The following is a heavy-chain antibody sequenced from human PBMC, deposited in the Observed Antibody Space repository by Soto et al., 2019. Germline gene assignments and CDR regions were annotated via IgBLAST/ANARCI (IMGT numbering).Heavy chain of an antibody. CDR2: ISYDGSNK. J-gene: IGHJ4*02. D-gene: IGHD5-18*01. Sequence: GGSLRLSCAASGFTFSSYGIHWVRQAPGKGLEWVAVISYDGSNKYYADSVKGRFTISRDNSKNTLYLQMNSLRAEDTAVYYCAKHERFSYGSTTLDYWGQGTRVTVSS. V-gene: IGHV3-30*18. CDR3: AKHERFSYGSTTLDY. CDR1: GFTFSSYG.